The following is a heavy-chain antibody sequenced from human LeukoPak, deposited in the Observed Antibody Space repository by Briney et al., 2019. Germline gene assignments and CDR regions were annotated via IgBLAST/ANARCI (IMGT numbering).Heavy chain of an antibody. J-gene: IGHJ4*02. CDR3: ARVITYYDFWSGTLDLYYFDY. CDR2: IKQDGSEK. Sequence: GGSLRLSCAASGFTFSSYWMSWVRQAPGKGLEWVANIKQDGSEKYYVDSVKGRFTISRDNAKNSLYLQMYSLRAEDTAVYYCARVITYYDFWSGTLDLYYFDYWGQGTLVTVSS. V-gene: IGHV3-7*01. D-gene: IGHD3-3*01. CDR1: GFTFSSYW.